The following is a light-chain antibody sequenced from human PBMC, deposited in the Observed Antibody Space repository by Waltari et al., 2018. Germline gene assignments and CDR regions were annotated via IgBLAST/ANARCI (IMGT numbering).Light chain of an antibody. Sequence: SSVPTQPHSVSVAPGQTAKNTCEEANIERQTGQWYQLKPGQAPILIVFGDNNRPSVIPARFAGSNSGDTATLTITSVDAGDEADYYCQLWDPKSDDPVFGGGTKLSVL. V-gene: IGLV3-21*02. CDR3: QLWDPKSDDPV. J-gene: IGLJ3*02. CDR1: NIERQT. CDR2: GDN.